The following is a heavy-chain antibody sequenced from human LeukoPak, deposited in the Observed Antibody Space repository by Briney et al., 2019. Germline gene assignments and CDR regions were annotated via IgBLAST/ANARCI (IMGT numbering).Heavy chain of an antibody. D-gene: IGHD3-3*01. J-gene: IGHJ4*02. CDR3: AGGNPSGHYDVRSGYYRPYFGY. V-gene: IGHV4-34*01. CDR2: INHSGST. Sequence: SETLSLTCAVYGGSFSGYYWSWIRQPPGKGLEWIGEINHSGSTNYNPSLKSRVTISVDTSKNQFSLKLSSVTAADTAVYYCAGGNPSGHYDVRSGYYRPYFGYWGQGTLVTVSS. CDR1: GGSFSGYY.